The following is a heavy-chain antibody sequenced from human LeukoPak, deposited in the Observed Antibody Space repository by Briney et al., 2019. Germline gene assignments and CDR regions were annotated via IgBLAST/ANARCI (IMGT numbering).Heavy chain of an antibody. J-gene: IGHJ4*02. CDR1: GGSFSGYY. CDR3: ARYIYKRERPLRYFDS. Sequence: SETLSLTCAVYGGSFSGYYWSWIRQPPGKGLEWIGEINHSGSTNYNPSLKSRVTISVDTSKNQFSLKLSSVTAADTAVYYCARYIYKRERPLRYFDSWGQGTLVTVSS. V-gene: IGHV4-34*01. D-gene: IGHD1-1*01. CDR2: INHSGST.